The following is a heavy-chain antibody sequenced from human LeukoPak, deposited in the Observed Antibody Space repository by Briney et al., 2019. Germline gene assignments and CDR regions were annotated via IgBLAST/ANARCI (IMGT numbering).Heavy chain of an antibody. J-gene: IGHJ4*02. V-gene: IGHV4-59*11. CDR2: IYYSGST. Sequence: SETLSLTCTVSGGSISSHYWSWIRQPPGKGLEWIGYIYYSGSTNYNPSLKSRVTISVDTSKNQFSPKLSSVTAADTAVYYCAKAKQWLDQWGQGTLVTVSS. CDR1: GGSISSHY. CDR3: AKAKQWLDQ. D-gene: IGHD6-19*01.